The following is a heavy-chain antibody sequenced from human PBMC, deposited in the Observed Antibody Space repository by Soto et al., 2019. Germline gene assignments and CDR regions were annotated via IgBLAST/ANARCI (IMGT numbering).Heavy chain of an antibody. Sequence: QVQLVQSGAEVKKPEASVKVSCKASGYTFTSYGISWVRQAPGQGLEWMGWINVYNGNTNYAQKFQGRVTMTTDTSTTTAYLDLRSLRSDDTDVCFCANDNSRGEYDYWGQGTLVTVSS. CDR2: INVYNGNT. D-gene: IGHD3-10*01. CDR1: GYTFTSYG. V-gene: IGHV1-18*01. J-gene: IGHJ4*02. CDR3: ANDNSRGEYDY.